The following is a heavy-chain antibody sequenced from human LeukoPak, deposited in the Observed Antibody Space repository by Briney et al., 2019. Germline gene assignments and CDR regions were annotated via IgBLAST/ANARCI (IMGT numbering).Heavy chain of an antibody. J-gene: IGHJ4*02. CDR2: INHSGST. D-gene: IGHD3-16*01. CDR1: GGSFSGYY. Sequence: KPSETLSLTCAVYGGSFSGYYWSWIRQPPGKGLEWIGEINHSGSTNYNPSLKSRVTISVDTSKNQCSLKLSSVPAADKAVYYCARSLGYFDYWGQGTLVTVSS. V-gene: IGHV4-34*01. CDR3: ARSLGYFDY.